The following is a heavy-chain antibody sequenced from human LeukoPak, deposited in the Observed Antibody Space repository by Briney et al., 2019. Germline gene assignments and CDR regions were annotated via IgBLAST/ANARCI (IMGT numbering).Heavy chain of an antibody. CDR2: ISAYNGNT. V-gene: IGHV1-18*01. CDR1: GYTFTSYG. CDR3: ATMVRGVWGKENWFDP. D-gene: IGHD3-10*01. Sequence: ASVTASFKASGYTFTSYGISWVRQAPGQGLEWMGWISAYNGNTNYAQKLQGRVTMTTDTSTSTAYMELRSLRSDDTAVYYCATMVRGVWGKENWFDPWGQGTLVTVSS. J-gene: IGHJ5*02.